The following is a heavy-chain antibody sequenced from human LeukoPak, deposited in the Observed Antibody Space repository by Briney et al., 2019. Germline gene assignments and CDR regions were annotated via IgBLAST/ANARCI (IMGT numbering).Heavy chain of an antibody. J-gene: IGHJ4*02. CDR3: ARAGGGWSFDY. Sequence: SETLSLTCTVSGASISTYYWSWIRQPPGKGLEWIGYLFFGGSTNYDPSLKSRVTISSDTSKNQLSLKLTSVTAADTAVYYCARAGGGWSFDYLGQGTLVTVSS. CDR1: GASISTYY. V-gene: IGHV4-59*01. D-gene: IGHD6-19*01. CDR2: LFFGGST.